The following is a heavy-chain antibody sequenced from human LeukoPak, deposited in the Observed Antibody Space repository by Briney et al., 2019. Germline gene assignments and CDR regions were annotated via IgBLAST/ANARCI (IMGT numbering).Heavy chain of an antibody. CDR2: IYPGDSDT. Sequence: GESLKISCKGSGYSFTSYWIGWVRPMPGKGLEWMGIIYPGDSDTRYSPSFQGQVTISADKSISTAYLQWSSLKASDTAMYYCARHCRAAAGNGCRGGFDYWGQGTLVTVSS. CDR1: GYSFTSYW. V-gene: IGHV5-51*01. J-gene: IGHJ4*02. D-gene: IGHD6-13*01. CDR3: ARHCRAAAGNGCRGGFDY.